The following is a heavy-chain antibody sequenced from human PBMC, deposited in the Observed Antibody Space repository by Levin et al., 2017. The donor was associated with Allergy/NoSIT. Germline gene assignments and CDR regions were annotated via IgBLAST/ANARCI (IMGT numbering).Heavy chain of an antibody. CDR1: GFTFDDYA. CDR2: ISWDGGST. CDR3: AKDLSEDSSGYYYGGAFDY. V-gene: IGHV3-43D*03. D-gene: IGHD3-22*01. J-gene: IGHJ4*02. Sequence: GGSLRLSCAASGFTFDDYAMHWVRQAPGKGLEWVSLISWDGGSTYYADSVKGRFTISRDNSKNSLYLQMNSLRAEDTALYYCAKDLSEDSSGYYYGGAFDYWGQGTLVTVSS.